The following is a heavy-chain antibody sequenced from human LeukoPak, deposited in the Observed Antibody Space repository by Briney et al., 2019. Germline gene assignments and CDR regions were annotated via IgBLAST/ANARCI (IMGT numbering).Heavy chain of an antibody. CDR3: ARAIAVAGTGY. CDR1: GFTFSSYS. D-gene: IGHD6-19*01. Sequence: GGSLRLSCAASGFTFSSYSMNWVRQAPGKGLVWVSRINSDGSSTSYADSVKGRFTISRDNAKNTLYLQMNSLRAEDTAVYYCARAIAVAGTGYWGQGTLVTVSS. J-gene: IGHJ4*02. CDR2: INSDGSST. V-gene: IGHV3-74*01.